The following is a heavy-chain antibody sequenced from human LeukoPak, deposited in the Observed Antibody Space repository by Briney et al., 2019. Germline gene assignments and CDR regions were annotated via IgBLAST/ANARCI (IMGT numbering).Heavy chain of an antibody. J-gene: IGHJ4*02. Sequence: GGSLRLSCAASEFSVGSNYMTWVRQAPGKGLEWVSLIYSGGSTYYADSVKGRFTISRDNSKNTLYLQMNSLRAEDTAVYYCAKKMVRGVISPDDYWGQGTLVTVSS. CDR2: IYSGGST. CDR3: AKKMVRGVISPDDY. V-gene: IGHV3-66*01. D-gene: IGHD3-10*01. CDR1: EFSVGSNY.